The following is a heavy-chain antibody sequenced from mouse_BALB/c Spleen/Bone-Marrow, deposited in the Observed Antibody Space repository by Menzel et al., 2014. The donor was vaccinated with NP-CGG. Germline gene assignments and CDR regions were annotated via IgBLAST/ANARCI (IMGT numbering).Heavy chain of an antibody. V-gene: IGHV5-12*01. CDR2: ISSGGGST. J-gene: IGHJ4*01. CDR1: GFTFSSFG. D-gene: IGHD2-14*01. CDR3: ARQGYDVAMDY. Sequence: EVQLVESGGGLVQPGGSRKLSCAASGFTFSSFGMHWVRQAPERGLEWVAYISSGGGSTYYPDTVKGRFTISRDNAKNALYLQMSRLKSEDTAMYYCARQGYDVAMDYWGQGTSVAVSS.